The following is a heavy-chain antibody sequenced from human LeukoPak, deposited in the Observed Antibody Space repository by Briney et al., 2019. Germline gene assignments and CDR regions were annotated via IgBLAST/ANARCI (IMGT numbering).Heavy chain of an antibody. CDR1: GFTFRRNG. V-gene: IGHV3-74*01. Sequence: PGGSLRLSCATSGFTFRRNGMHWVRQAQGKGLVWVSRINSDGSVTDYADSVKGRFTISRDNGKKTLYLHMDSLRAEDTAVYYCVRPSESWLGQGLWGQGTLVTVSS. CDR2: INSDGSVT. D-gene: IGHD6-25*01. CDR3: VRPSESWLGQGL. J-gene: IGHJ4*02.